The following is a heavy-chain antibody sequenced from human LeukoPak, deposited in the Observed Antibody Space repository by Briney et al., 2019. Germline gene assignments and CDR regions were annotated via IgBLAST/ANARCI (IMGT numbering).Heavy chain of an antibody. D-gene: IGHD6-13*01. CDR1: GYTFTGYY. Sequence: GASVKVSCKASGYTFTGYYMHWVRQAPGQGLEWMGWINPNSGGTNYAQKFQGRVTMTRDTSISTAYMELSRLRSDDTAVYYCARLSYSSSWYFDYWGQGTLVTVSS. CDR2: INPNSGGT. CDR3: ARLSYSSSWYFDY. J-gene: IGHJ4*02. V-gene: IGHV1-2*02.